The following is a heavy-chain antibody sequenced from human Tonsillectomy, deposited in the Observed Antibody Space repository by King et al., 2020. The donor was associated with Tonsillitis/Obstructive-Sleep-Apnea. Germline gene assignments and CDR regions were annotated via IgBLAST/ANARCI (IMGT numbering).Heavy chain of an antibody. CDR1: GDTFSSLV. D-gene: IGHD2-15*01. V-gene: IGHV1-69*12. Sequence: QLVQSGPEVKKPGSSVKISCKASGDTFSSLVFTWVRQAPGQGLEWMGGNIPIIATTTYAQNFRDRVTITADESTSTAFMELSSLTFEDTAIYYCATVRCGGTGCSYSWFDPWGPGTLVTVSS. CDR3: ATVRCGGTGCSYSWFDP. J-gene: IGHJ5*02. CDR2: NIPIIATT.